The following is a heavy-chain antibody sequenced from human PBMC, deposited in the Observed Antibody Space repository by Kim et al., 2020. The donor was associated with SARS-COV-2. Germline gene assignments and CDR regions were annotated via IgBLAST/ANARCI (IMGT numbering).Heavy chain of an antibody. J-gene: IGHJ4*02. Sequence: SETLSLTCTVSGGSVSSGSYYWSWIRQPPGKGLEWIGYIYYSGSTNYNPSLKSRVTISVDTSKNQFSLKLSSVTAADTAVYYCARGRGDIVVVVEANPTSFDYCGQGTLVTVSS. V-gene: IGHV4-61*01. CDR2: IYYSGST. D-gene: IGHD2-15*01. CDR1: GGSVSSGSYY. CDR3: ARGRGDIVVVVEANPTSFDY.